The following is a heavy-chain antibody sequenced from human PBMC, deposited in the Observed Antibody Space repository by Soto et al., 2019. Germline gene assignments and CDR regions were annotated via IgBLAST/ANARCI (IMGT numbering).Heavy chain of an antibody. J-gene: IGHJ5*02. V-gene: IGHV4-4*03. CDR3: TRGGGLFNWFDP. D-gene: IGHD3-10*01. CDR1: GGSITSSNW. Sequence: QVQLQESGPGLVKPPGTLSLTCAASGGSITSSNWWSWVRQPPGKGLEWIGEIYLSGGTNYNPSLKIRATISVDKSKNLFSLKLNSVTAADTAVYYCTRGGGLFNWFDPWGQGTLVTVSS. CDR2: IYLSGGT.